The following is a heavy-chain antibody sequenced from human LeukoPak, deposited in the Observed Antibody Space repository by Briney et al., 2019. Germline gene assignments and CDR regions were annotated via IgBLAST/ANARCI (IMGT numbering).Heavy chain of an antibody. CDR3: ARDLSHYDILTGYYNWFDP. J-gene: IGHJ5*02. D-gene: IGHD3-9*01. CDR2: IYYSGST. Sequence: PSETLSLTCTVSGGSISSYYWSWIRQPPGKGLEWIGYIYYSGSTNYNPSLKSRVTISVDTSENQFSLKLSSVTAADTAVYYCARDLSHYDILTGYYNWFDPWGQGTLVTVSS. CDR1: GGSISSYY. V-gene: IGHV4-59*01.